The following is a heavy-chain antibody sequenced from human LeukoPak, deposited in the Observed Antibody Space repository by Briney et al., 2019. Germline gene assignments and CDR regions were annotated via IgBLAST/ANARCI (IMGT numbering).Heavy chain of an antibody. Sequence: GGSLRLSCAASGFTFSSYSMNWVRQAPGKGLEWVSSISDSGGTTYYADSVKGRFTISRDNFKNTLYLEMNSMRTEDTAVYHCAKDFGSGTVDYWGQGTLVTVSS. CDR2: ISDSGGTT. CDR3: AKDFGSGTVDY. V-gene: IGHV3-23*01. J-gene: IGHJ4*02. CDR1: GFTFSSYS. D-gene: IGHD2-2*01.